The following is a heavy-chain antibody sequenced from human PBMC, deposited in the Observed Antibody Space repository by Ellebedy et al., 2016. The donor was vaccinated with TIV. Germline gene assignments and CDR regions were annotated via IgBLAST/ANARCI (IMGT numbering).Heavy chain of an antibody. D-gene: IGHD3-10*01. J-gene: IGHJ3*02. CDR1: GFAFSRYA. CDR2: ITGSDGRT. V-gene: IGHV3-23*01. Sequence: GESLKISXAASGFAFSRYALSWVRQAPGKGLEWVSAITGSDGRTWYAASVKGRFTISRDNSKNTVYLQMNSLRVEDTAVYYCAKYQGTKDAFDIWGQGSMVTVSS. CDR3: AKYQGTKDAFDI.